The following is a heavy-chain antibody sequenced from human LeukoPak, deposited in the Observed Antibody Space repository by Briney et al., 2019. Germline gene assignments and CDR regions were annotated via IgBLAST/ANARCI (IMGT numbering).Heavy chain of an antibody. CDR2: ISGSGGST. J-gene: IGHJ4*02. CDR1: GFTFSSYA. V-gene: IGHV3-23*01. Sequence: PGGSLRLSCAASGFTFSSYAMSWVRQAPGKGLEWVSGISGSGGSTYYADSVKGRFTISRDNSKNTLYLQMNSLRAEDTAAYYCAKGGDFWSGPQFDYWGQGTLVTVSS. D-gene: IGHD3-3*01. CDR3: AKGGDFWSGPQFDY.